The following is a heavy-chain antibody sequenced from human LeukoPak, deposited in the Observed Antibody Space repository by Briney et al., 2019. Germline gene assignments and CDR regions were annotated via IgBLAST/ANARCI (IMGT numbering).Heavy chain of an antibody. Sequence: GASVKVSCKASGGTFSSYAISWVRQAPGQGLEWMGGIIPIFGTANYAQKFQGRVTITADKSTSTAYMELSSLRSEDTAVYYCARVSTGTTEFDYWGQGTLVTVSS. V-gene: IGHV1-69*06. CDR3: ARVSTGTTEFDY. CDR2: IIPIFGTA. CDR1: GGTFSSYA. J-gene: IGHJ4*02. D-gene: IGHD1-1*01.